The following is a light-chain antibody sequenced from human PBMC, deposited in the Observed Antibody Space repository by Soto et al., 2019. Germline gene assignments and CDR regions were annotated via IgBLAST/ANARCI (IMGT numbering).Light chain of an antibody. V-gene: IGKV3-20*01. CDR2: DVS. CDR3: QQYGSSPRT. Sequence: EIVLTQSPGTLSLSPGERAALSCRASRSLSSTSLAWYQQSPGQAPRLLIYDVSSRATGIPDRFSGSGSGTDFTLTINRLEPDDFAVYYCQQYGSSPRTFGQGTKVDIK. CDR1: RSLSSTS. J-gene: IGKJ1*01.